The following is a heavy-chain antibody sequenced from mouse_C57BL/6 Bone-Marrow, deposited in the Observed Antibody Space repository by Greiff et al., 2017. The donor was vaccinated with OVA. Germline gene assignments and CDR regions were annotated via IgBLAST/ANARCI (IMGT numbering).Heavy chain of an antibody. Sequence: VQLKQSGAELVRPGASVKLSCTASGFNIKDYYMHWVKQRPEQGLEWIGRIDPEDGDTGYAPKFQGKATMTADTSSNTAYLQLSSLTSEDTAVYYCTTDYGSSWFAYWGQGTLVTVSA. J-gene: IGHJ3*01. CDR3: TTDYGSSWFAY. CDR2: IDPEDGDT. CDR1: GFNIKDYY. V-gene: IGHV14-1*01. D-gene: IGHD1-1*01.